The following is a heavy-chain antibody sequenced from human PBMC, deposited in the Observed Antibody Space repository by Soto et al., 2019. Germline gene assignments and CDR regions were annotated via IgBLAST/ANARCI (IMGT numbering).Heavy chain of an antibody. V-gene: IGHV1-2*02. CDR2: INPNSGET. D-gene: IGHD3-16*02. CDR3: ARGGLYSYPY. CDR1: GYTFIGYS. J-gene: IGHJ4*02. Sequence: ASVKVSCKASGYTFIGYSIHWVRQAPGQGLEWMGRINPNSGETNFARTFRGRVTMTTDTSISTAFMELSRLTSDDTAVYYCARGGLYSYPYWGQGTLVTVSS.